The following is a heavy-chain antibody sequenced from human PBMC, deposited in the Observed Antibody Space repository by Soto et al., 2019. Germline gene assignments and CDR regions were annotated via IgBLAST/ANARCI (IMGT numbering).Heavy chain of an antibody. J-gene: IGHJ6*02. CDR3: ARVVSPRKDIVVVPAAPNYGMDV. CDR2: IYYSGST. Sequence: PSETLSLTCTVSGGSISRGGYYWIWIRQHPGKGLEWIGYIYYSGSTYYNPSLKSRVTISVDTSKNQFSLKLSSVTAADTAVYYCARVVSPRKDIVVVPAAPNYGMDVWGQGTTVTVSS. V-gene: IGHV4-31*03. CDR1: GGSISRGGYY. D-gene: IGHD2-2*01.